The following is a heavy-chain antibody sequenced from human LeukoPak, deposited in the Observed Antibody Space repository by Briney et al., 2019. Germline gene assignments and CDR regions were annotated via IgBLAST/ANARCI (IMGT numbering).Heavy chain of an antibody. CDR3: ATDYSYGFTGRFDY. Sequence: GGSLRLSCGAPGFTFSNYAMSWVRQAPGKGLEWVSGISSSGVTYYSDSVKGRFTISRDNSKNTLYLQMNSLRAEDTAVYYCATDYSYGFTGRFDYWGQGTLVTVSS. CDR2: ISSSGVT. J-gene: IGHJ4*02. D-gene: IGHD5-18*01. V-gene: IGHV3-23*01. CDR1: GFTFSNYA.